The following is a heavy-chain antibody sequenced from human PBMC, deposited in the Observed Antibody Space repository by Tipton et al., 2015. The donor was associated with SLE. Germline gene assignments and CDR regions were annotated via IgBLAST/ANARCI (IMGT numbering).Heavy chain of an antibody. D-gene: IGHD3-10*01. CDR1: GDSISTGPYY. Sequence: TLSLTCTVSGDSISTGPYYWTWIRQPAGKGLEGIGRVYRSGSTDYNPSLNSRVTISVDTSKNQFSLKVTSVTAPDTAVYYCARAGFGWYFDVWGRGILVTVSS. CDR3: ARAGFGWYFDV. CDR2: VYRSGST. V-gene: IGHV4-61*02. J-gene: IGHJ2*01.